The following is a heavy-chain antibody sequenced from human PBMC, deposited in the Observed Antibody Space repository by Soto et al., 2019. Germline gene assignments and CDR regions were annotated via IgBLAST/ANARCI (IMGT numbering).Heavy chain of an antibody. J-gene: IGHJ6*02. V-gene: IGHV1-8*02. CDR2: LNPNSGNT. Sequence: GASVKVSCKASGYTCTSYGISWVRPAPGQGLEWMVCLNPNSGNTGYAQKFQGRVTMTRNTSISTAYMELSSLRSEDTAMYYCASKVIFGVVHTYYYYGMDVWGQGTTVTVSS. CDR3: ASKVIFGVVHTYYYYGMDV. CDR1: GYTCTSYG. D-gene: IGHD3-3*01.